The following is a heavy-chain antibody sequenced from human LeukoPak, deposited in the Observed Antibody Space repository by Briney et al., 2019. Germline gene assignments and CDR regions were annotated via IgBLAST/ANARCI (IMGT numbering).Heavy chain of an antibody. V-gene: IGHV3-30*03. CDR2: ISYDGSNK. CDR3: ARGPTAITFNAFDV. D-gene: IGHD5-18*01. J-gene: IGHJ3*01. Sequence: PVRSLRLSCAASGFTFSSYGIHWVRQAPGKGLEWVAVISYDGSNKYYADSVKGRFTISRDNSKNTLYLQMGSLRAEDMAVYYCARGPTAITFNAFDVWGQGTMVTVSS. CDR1: GFTFSSYG.